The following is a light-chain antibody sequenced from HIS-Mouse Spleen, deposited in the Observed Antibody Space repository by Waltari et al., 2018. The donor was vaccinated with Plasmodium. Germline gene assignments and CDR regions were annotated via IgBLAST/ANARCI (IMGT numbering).Light chain of an antibody. CDR1: SSNIGSNY. V-gene: IGLV1-47*01. J-gene: IGLJ3*02. CDR3: AAWDDSLSVWV. Sequence: QSVLPQPPSASGTPGQRVTISCSGSSSNIGSNYVYWYQQLPGTAPKLLIYWKNQRPSGVPDRFSGSKSGTSASLAISGLRSEDEADYYCAAWDDSLSVWVFGGGTKLTVL. CDR2: WKN.